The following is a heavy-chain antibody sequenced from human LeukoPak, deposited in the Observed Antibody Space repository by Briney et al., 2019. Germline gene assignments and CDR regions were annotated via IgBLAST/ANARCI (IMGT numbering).Heavy chain of an antibody. D-gene: IGHD2-2*02. CDR3: AREGELGGYCSSTSCYTFDY. V-gene: IGHV3-20*04. CDR1: GFTFDDYG. CDR2: INWNGGST. Sequence: GGSLRLSCAASGFTFDDYGMSWIRQAPGKGLEWVSGINWNGGSTGYADSVKGRFTISRDNAKNSLYLQMNSLRAEDTALYYCAREGELGGYCSSTSCYTFDYWGQGNLVTVSS. J-gene: IGHJ4*02.